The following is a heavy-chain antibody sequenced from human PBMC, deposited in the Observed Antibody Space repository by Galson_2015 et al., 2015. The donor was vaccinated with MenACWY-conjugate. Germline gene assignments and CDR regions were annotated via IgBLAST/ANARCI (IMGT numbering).Heavy chain of an antibody. D-gene: IGHD1-26*01. V-gene: IGHV1-69*13. Sequence: SVKVSCKASGGTFSSYAISWVRQAPGQGLEWMGGIIPIFGTANYAQKFQGRVTITADESTSTAHMELSSLRSEDTAVYYCASGRELLANFDYWGQGTLVTVSS. CDR3: ASGRELLANFDY. CDR1: GGTFSSYA. J-gene: IGHJ4*02. CDR2: IIPIFGTA.